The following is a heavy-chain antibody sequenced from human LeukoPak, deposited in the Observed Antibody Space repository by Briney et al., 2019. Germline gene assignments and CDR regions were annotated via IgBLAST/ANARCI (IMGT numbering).Heavy chain of an antibody. CDR3: ARDPNYCSGGSCYSVSASWFDP. J-gene: IGHJ5*02. V-gene: IGHV1-18*01. CDR1: GYTFTSYG. CDR2: ISAYNGNT. Sequence: ASVKVSCKASGYTFTSYGISWVRQAPGQGLEWMGWISAYNGNTNYAQKFQGRVTMTRDTSTSTVYMELSSLRSEDTAVYYCARDPNYCSGGSCYSVSASWFDPWGQGTLVAVSS. D-gene: IGHD2-15*01.